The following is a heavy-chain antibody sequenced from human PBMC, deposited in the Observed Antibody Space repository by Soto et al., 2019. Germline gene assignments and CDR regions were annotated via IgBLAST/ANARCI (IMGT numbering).Heavy chain of an antibody. CDR2: ISSSRSTI. D-gene: IGHD3-9*01. V-gene: IGHV3-11*01. CDR3: ARAYYDILTGRPALGMDV. J-gene: IGHJ6*02. Sequence: GGSLRLSCAASGFTFSDYYMSWIRQAPEKGLEWVSYISSSRSTIYYADSVKGRFTISRDNSKNSLYLQMNSLRAEDTAVYYCARAYYDILTGRPALGMDVWGQGTTVTVSS. CDR1: GFTFSDYY.